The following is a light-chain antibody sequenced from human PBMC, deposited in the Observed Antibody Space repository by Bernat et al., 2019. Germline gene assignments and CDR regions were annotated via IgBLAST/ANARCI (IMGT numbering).Light chain of an antibody. V-gene: IGLV1-44*01. Sequence: QFVLTQPPSVSATPGQRVIISCSGSSSNIGSDTVNWYQQVPGTAPKLLVYSNNRRPSGVPDRVSGSKSGTSASLAIGGLQSEDEADYYCASWDSSLKGYVFGTGTKVTVL. J-gene: IGLJ1*01. CDR1: SSNIGSDT. CDR3: ASWDSSLKGYV. CDR2: SNN.